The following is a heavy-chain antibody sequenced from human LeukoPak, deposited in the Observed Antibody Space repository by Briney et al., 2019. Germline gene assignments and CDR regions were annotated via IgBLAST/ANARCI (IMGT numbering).Heavy chain of an antibody. J-gene: IGHJ4*02. CDR3: ARDISSSWYDY. Sequence: PGGSLRLSCAASGFTFSSSAMSWVRQAPGKGLEWVALIWYDGSNQYYADSVKGRFTISRDNSRNTLYLQMNSLRAEDTAVYYCARDISSSWYDYWGQGTLVTVSS. D-gene: IGHD3-22*01. CDR1: GFTFSSSA. V-gene: IGHV3-33*08. CDR2: IWYDGSNQ.